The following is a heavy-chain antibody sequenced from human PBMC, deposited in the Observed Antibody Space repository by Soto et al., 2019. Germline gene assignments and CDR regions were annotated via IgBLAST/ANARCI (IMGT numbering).Heavy chain of an antibody. D-gene: IGHD5-18*01. Sequence: QVQLVESGGGVVQPGRSLRLSCAASGFTFSSYAMHWVRQAPGKXXXWVAVISYDGSNKYYADSVKGRFTISRDNSKNTLYLQMNSLRAEDTAVYYCARDGSHSYGTNFDYWGQGTLVTVSS. CDR1: GFTFSSYA. V-gene: IGHV3-30-3*01. CDR3: ARDGSHSYGTNFDY. J-gene: IGHJ4*02. CDR2: ISYDGSNK.